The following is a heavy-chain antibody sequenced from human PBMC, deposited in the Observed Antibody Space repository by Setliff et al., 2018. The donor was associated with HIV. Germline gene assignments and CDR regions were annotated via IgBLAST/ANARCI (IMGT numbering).Heavy chain of an antibody. Sequence: ASVKVSCKASGGTFSSYGINWVRQAPGQGLEWMGGIIPMFGTANYAQKFQGRVTITADESTSTVYMELTRLRSGDTAVYYCARTLGYCSGGSCYLDYWGQGTLVTVSS. V-gene: IGHV1-69*13. CDR2: IIPMFGTA. J-gene: IGHJ4*02. D-gene: IGHD2-15*01. CDR3: ARTLGYCSGGSCYLDY. CDR1: GGTFSSYG.